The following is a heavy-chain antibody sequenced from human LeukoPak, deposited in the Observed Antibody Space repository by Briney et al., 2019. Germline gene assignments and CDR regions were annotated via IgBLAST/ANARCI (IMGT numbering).Heavy chain of an antibody. Sequence: GGSLRLSCAASDFTFSSYWMTWLRQAPGRGLEWVANIATDGSLKNYLDSVKGRFTISRDNTKNSLYLQMNSLRAEDTAVYYCARDRNYHDSSGYYDAFDIWGQGTMVTVSS. CDR3: ARDRNYHDSSGYYDAFDI. V-gene: IGHV3-7*01. CDR2: IATDGSLK. J-gene: IGHJ3*02. D-gene: IGHD3-22*01. CDR1: DFTFSSYW.